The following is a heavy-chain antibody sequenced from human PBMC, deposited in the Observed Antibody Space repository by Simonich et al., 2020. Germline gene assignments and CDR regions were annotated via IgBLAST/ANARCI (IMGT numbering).Heavy chain of an antibody. CDR3: ARWPSIPASYGSGSYFDY. J-gene: IGHJ4*02. CDR2: INPKRGGK. CDR1: GYTFTGYY. Sequence: QVQLVQSGAEVKKPGASVKVSCKASGYTFTGYYMHWVRQAPGQGLEGRGMINPKRGGKNYGQKFQGRVTMTRDTSISTAYMELSRLRSDDTAVYYCARWPSIPASYGSGSYFDYWGQGTLVTVSS. D-gene: IGHD3-10*01. V-gene: IGHV1-2*02.